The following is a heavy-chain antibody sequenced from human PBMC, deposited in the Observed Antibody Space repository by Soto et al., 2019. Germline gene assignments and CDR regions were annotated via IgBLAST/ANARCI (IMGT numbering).Heavy chain of an antibody. D-gene: IGHD3-3*01. V-gene: IGHV1-3*01. Sequence: GASVKVSCKASGYTFTSYAMYWVRQAPGQRLEWMGWINAGNGNTKYSQKYQGRVTITRDTSASTAYMELSGLRSEDTAVYYCASGALWSGYYTEGCFDHWGQGTLVTVSS. CDR2: INAGNGNT. CDR1: GYTFTSYA. J-gene: IGHJ5*02. CDR3: ASGALWSGYYTEGCFDH.